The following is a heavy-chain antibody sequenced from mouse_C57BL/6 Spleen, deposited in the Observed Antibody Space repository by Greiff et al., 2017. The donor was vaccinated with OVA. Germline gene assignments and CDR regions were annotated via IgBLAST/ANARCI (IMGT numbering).Heavy chain of an antibody. D-gene: IGHD2-2*01. CDR2: INPNYGTP. CDR3: AREDGYDGFDY. V-gene: IGHV1-39*01. J-gene: IGHJ2*01. CDR1: GYSFTDYN. Sequence: EVQLQQSGPELVKPGASVKISCKASGYSFTDYNLNWVKQSNGKSLEWIGVINPNYGTPSYNQQFKGKATLTLDQYCSTAYMQLNSLTSEDSAVYYCAREDGYDGFDYWGQGTTRTVSS.